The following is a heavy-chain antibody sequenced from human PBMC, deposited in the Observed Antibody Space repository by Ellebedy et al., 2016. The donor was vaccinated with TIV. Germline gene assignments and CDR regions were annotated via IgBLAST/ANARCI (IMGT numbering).Heavy chain of an antibody. CDR3: ARDRGRTVAGPAPFDP. D-gene: IGHD6-19*01. Sequence: AASVKVSCKASGYIFIDHHIHWVRQAPGQGLEWMGWINSNSGGTRYGQKFQGRVTITRDTFISTVYMELGSLRFDDTAVYYCARDRGRTVAGPAPFDPWGQGTLVTVSS. CDR1: GYIFIDHH. CDR2: INSNSGGT. V-gene: IGHV1-2*02. J-gene: IGHJ5*02.